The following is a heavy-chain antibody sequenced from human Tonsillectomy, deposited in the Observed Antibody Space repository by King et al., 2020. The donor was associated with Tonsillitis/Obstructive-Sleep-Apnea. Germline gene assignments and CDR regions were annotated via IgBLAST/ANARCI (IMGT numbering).Heavy chain of an antibody. J-gene: IGHJ6*03. CDR2: INHSGST. V-gene: IGHV4-34*01. Sequence: VQLQQWGAGLLKPSETLSLTCAVYGGSFSGYYWSWIRQPPGKGLEWIGEINHSGSTNYNPSLKSRVTISVDTSKNQFSLKLSSVTAADTAVYYCARVLDYYYYMDVWGKGTTVTVSS. CDR3: ARVLDYYYYMDV. CDR1: GGSFSGYY.